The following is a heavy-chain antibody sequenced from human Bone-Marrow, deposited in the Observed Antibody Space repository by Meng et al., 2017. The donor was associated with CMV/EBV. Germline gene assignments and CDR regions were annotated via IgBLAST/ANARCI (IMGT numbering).Heavy chain of an antibody. V-gene: IGHV3-7*01. CDR3: AKEQGLPDYFDY. CDR1: GFTFSSYW. D-gene: IGHD2-21*02. J-gene: IGHJ4*02. CDR2: IKQDGSEK. Sequence: GESLKISCAASGFTFSSYWMSWVRQAPGKGLEWVANIKQDGSEKYYVDSVKGRFTISRDNAKNSLYLQMNSLRAEDTAVYYCAKEQGLPDYFDYWGQGTLVTVSS.